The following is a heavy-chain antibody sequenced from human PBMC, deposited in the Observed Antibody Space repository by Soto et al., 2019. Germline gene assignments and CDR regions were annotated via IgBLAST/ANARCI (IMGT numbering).Heavy chain of an antibody. V-gene: IGHV4-59*01. D-gene: IGHD3-9*01. Sequence: SETLSLTCTVSGGSISPYYWSWIRRPPGRGLEWIGYIDYSGRGNYNPSLKSRATISVDTPNNQFSLKLSFVTAADTAVYYCARFPYYDILTGYPSEYYFDFWGQGTLVTVS. J-gene: IGHJ4*02. CDR1: GGSISPYY. CDR3: ARFPYYDILTGYPSEYYFDF. CDR2: IDYSGRG.